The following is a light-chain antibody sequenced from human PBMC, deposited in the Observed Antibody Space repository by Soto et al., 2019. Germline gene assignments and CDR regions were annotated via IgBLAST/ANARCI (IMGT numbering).Light chain of an antibody. CDR1: QSVSSSY. Sequence: EIVLTQSPGTLSLSPGERATLSCRASQSVSSSYLACYQHKPGQAPRLLIYGASSRATGIPGRFSGSGSGTDFTLTISRLEPEDFAVYYCQQYGSSPPVTFGQGTRLEIK. CDR3: QQYGSSPPVT. CDR2: GAS. J-gene: IGKJ5*01. V-gene: IGKV3-20*01.